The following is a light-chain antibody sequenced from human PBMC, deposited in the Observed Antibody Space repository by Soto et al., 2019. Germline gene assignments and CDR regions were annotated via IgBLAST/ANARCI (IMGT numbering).Light chain of an antibody. J-gene: IGKJ4*01. V-gene: IGKV1-39*01. Sequence: DIPMTQSPSSLSASVGDRVTITCRSSQTISTYLNWYRQKPGKAPELLVYAASSVQTGVPPRFIGSGSETEFTLIITSLQPEDFATYFCQQSFTIPLTFGGGTKVEIK. CDR1: QTISTY. CDR2: AAS. CDR3: QQSFTIPLT.